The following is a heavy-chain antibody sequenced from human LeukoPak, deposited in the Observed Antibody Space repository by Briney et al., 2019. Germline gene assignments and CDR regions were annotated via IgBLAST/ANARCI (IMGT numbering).Heavy chain of an antibody. D-gene: IGHD2-15*01. CDR2: INHSGST. CDR1: GGSFSGYY. J-gene: IGHJ5*02. Sequence: SETLSLTCAVYGGSFSGYYWSWIRQPPGKGLEWIGEINHSGSTNYSPSLKSRVTISVDTSKNQFSLKLSSVTAADTAVYYCARRGHFGYCGGGSCYVWFDPWGQGTLVTVSS. CDR3: ARRGHFGYCGGGSCYVWFDP. V-gene: IGHV4-34*01.